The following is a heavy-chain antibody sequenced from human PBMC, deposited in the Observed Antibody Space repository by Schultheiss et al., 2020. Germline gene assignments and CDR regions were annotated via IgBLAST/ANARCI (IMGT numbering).Heavy chain of an antibody. J-gene: IGHJ4*02. D-gene: IGHD5-18*01. CDR3: ARTAKGYSYGLSDFDY. Sequence: SGPTLVKPTQTLTLTCTFSGFSLSTSGVGVGWIRQPPGKALEWLALIYWDDDKRYSPSLKSRLTITKDTSKNQVVLTMTNMDPVDTATYYCARTAKGYSYGLSDFDYWGQGTLVTVSS. CDR1: GFSLSTSGVG. CDR2: IYWDDDK. V-gene: IGHV2-5*02.